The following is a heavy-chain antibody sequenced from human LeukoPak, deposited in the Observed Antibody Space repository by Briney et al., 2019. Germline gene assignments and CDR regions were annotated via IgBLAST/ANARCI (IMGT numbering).Heavy chain of an antibody. V-gene: IGHV1-8*03. J-gene: IGHJ6*03. CDR3: ARAYSASYSTYYYYRDV. Sequence: ASVKVSCKASGYTFTSYDINWVRQAPGQGLEWMGWMNPNSGNTGYAQKFQGRGTITRNTSISTAYMELSSLRSEDRAVYYCARAYSASYSTYYYYRDVGGKGTTVTVSS. D-gene: IGHD1-26*01. CDR1: GYTFTSYD. CDR2: MNPNSGNT.